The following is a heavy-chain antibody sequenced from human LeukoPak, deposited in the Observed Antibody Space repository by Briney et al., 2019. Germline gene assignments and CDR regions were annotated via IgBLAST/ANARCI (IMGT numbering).Heavy chain of an antibody. D-gene: IGHD6-19*01. CDR3: AKGEKWLVL. CDR1: GFTFSSYG. Sequence: GGSLTLSCAASGFTFSSYGMHWVRQAPGKGLEWVAVISYDGSNKYYADSVKGRFTISRDNSKNTLYLQMNSLRAEDTAVYYCAKGEKWLVLWGQGTLVTVSS. CDR2: ISYDGSNK. J-gene: IGHJ4*02. V-gene: IGHV3-30*18.